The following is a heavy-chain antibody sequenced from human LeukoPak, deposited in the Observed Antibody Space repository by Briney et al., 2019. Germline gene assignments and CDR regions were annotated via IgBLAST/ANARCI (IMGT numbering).Heavy chain of an antibody. CDR2: IYSGGST. J-gene: IGHJ3*02. V-gene: IGHV3-53*01. D-gene: IGHD1-7*01. CDR1: GFTVSSNY. Sequence: GGSLRLSCAASGFTVSSNYMSWVRQAPGKGLEWVSVIYSGGSTYYADSVKGRFTISRDNAKNSLYLQMNSLRAEGTAVYYCARDSGNYLDAFDIWGQGTMVTVSS. CDR3: ARDSGNYLDAFDI.